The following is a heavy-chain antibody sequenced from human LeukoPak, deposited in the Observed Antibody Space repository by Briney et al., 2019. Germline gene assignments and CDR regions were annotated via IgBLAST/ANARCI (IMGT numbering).Heavy chain of an antibody. CDR1: PDSTTSNL. Sequence: SETLSLTCTVSPDSTTSNLWSWVRQPPGKGLEWIGEIHRSGSTNYNPSLQSRVTISIDRSKNQIALELSSVTAADTAVYYCAREIVGGFNPGAYWGQGTLVTVSS. D-gene: IGHD1-14*01. J-gene: IGHJ4*02. CDR2: IHRSGST. V-gene: IGHV4-4*02. CDR3: AREIVGGFNPGAY.